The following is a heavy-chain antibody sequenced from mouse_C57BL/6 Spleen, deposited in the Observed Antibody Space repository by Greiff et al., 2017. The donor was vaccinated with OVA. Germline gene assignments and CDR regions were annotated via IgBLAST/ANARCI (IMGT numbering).Heavy chain of an antibody. J-gene: IGHJ2*01. CDR1: GYTFTSYT. CDR3: ARSLQEKTLDY. Sequence: VQLQQSGAELARPGASVKMSCKASGYTFTSYTMHWVKQRPGQGLEWIGYINPSSGYTKYNQKFKDKATLTADKSSSTAYMQLSSLTSEDSAVYYCARSLQEKTLDYWGQGTTLTVSS. CDR2: INPSSGYT. V-gene: IGHV1-4*01.